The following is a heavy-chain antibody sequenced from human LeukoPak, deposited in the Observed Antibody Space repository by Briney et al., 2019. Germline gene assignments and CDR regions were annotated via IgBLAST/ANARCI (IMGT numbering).Heavy chain of an antibody. Sequence: GGSLRLSCAASGFTFSSYSMNWVRQAPGKGLEWVANIKQDGTEKYYVDSVKGRFTISRDNAKNSLYLQMNSLRVDDTAVCYCAKLAKYFYGSETYYFFEHWGQGTPVTASS. V-gene: IGHV3-7*01. J-gene: IGHJ4*02. CDR1: GFTFSSYS. D-gene: IGHD3-10*01. CDR2: IKQDGTEK. CDR3: AKLAKYFYGSETYYFFEH.